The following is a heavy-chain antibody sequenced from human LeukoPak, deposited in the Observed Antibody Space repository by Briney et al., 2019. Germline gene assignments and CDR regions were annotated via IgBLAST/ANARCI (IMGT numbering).Heavy chain of an antibody. J-gene: IGHJ4*02. D-gene: IGHD6-19*01. CDR1: GYTFTSYA. V-gene: IGHV7-4-1*02. CDR2: INTNTGNP. CDR3: ARDPPKAVAGRDVGY. Sequence: ASVKVSCKASGYTFTSYAMNWVRQAPGQGLEWMGWINTNTGNPTYAQGFTGRFVFSLDTSVSTAYLQISSLKAEDTAAYYCARDPPKAVAGRDVGYWGQGTLVTVSS.